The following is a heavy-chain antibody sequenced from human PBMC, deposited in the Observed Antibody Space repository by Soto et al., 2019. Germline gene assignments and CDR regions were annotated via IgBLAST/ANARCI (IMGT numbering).Heavy chain of an antibody. CDR3: AHIPNYYQYNWFDP. Sequence: GSGPTLVNPTQTLTLTCTFSGFSLSTSGVGVAWIRQPPGKALECLALIYWDDDKRYSPSLKSRLTISKDTSKNQVVLTMTNMDPVDTATYYCAHIPNYYQYNWFDPWGQGTLVTVSS. CDR1: GFSLSTSGVG. V-gene: IGHV2-5*02. D-gene: IGHD3-10*01. CDR2: IYWDDDK. J-gene: IGHJ5*02.